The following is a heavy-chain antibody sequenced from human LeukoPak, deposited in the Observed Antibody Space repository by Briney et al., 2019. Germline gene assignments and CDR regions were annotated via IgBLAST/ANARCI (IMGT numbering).Heavy chain of an antibody. J-gene: IGHJ3*02. D-gene: IGHD6-19*01. CDR1: GYTFTSYD. CDR3: ARDRRRYSSGQVDAFDI. Sequence: APVKVSCKASGYTFTSYDINWVRQATGQGLEWMGWMNPKSGNTGYAQKFQGRVTITRNPSITTAYMELSSLRSDDTAVYYCARDRRRYSSGQVDAFDIWGQGTMVTVSS. V-gene: IGHV1-8*03. CDR2: MNPKSGNT.